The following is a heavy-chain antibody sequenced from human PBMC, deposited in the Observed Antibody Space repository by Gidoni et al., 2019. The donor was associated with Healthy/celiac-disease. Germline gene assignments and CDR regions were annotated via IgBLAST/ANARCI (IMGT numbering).Heavy chain of an antibody. D-gene: IGHD3-3*01. CDR3: AKDRAGYDFWSGYIFDY. V-gene: IGHV3-23*01. Sequence: EVQLLESGGGLVQPGGSLRLSCAASGFTFSSYAMSWVRQAPGKGLEWVSAISGSGGSTYYADPVKGRFTISRDNSKNTLYLQMNSLRAEDTAVYYCAKDRAGYDFWSGYIFDYWGQGTLVTVSS. CDR2: ISGSGGST. CDR1: GFTFSSYA. J-gene: IGHJ4*02.